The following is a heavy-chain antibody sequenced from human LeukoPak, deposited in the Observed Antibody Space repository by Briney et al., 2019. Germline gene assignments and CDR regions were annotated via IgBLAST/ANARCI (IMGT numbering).Heavy chain of an antibody. CDR1: GYYFISYW. CDR3: ARRPLGYCSSTSCSIFDY. V-gene: IGHV5-51*01. Sequence: GESLKISCKASGYYFISYWIGCVRQMPGKGLEWTGIIYPGDSDTRYSPSFQGQVTISADKSISTAYLQWSSLKASDTAMYYCARRPLGYCSSTSCSIFDYWGQGTLVTVSS. D-gene: IGHD2-2*01. J-gene: IGHJ4*02. CDR2: IYPGDSDT.